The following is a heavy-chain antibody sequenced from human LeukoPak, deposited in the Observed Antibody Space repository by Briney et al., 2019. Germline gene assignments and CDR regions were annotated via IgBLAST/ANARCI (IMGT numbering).Heavy chain of an antibody. J-gene: IGHJ4*02. V-gene: IGHV3-48*01. CDR1: GFTFSSYS. D-gene: IGHD2-2*01. CDR2: ITSSSSTI. CDR3: ARDRYCTTTSCRETGSDY. Sequence: PGGSLRLSCAVSGFTFSSYSMNWVRQAPGTGLEWISYITSSSSTIYYADSVKGRFTISRDNAKNSLYLQMNSLSAEDTAVYYYARDRYCTTTSCRETGSDYWGQGTLVTVSS.